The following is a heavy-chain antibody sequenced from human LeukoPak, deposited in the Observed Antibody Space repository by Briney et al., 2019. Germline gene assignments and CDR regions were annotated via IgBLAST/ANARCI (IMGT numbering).Heavy chain of an antibody. J-gene: IGHJ4*02. CDR1: GGLISSSSYY. Sequence: PSETLSLTCTVSGGLISSSSYYWGWIRQPPGKGLEWIGGVYYSESTYYNPSLKSRVTISVDTSKNQFTLKLSSVTAADTAVYYCARTAGIAVAGSRQYFDYWGQGTLVTVSS. V-gene: IGHV4-39*01. CDR2: VYYSEST. D-gene: IGHD6-19*01. CDR3: ARTAGIAVAGSRQYFDY.